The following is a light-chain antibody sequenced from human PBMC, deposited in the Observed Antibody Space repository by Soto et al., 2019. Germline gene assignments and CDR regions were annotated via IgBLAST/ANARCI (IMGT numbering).Light chain of an antibody. CDR2: DAS. CDR3: QQRSNWLT. J-gene: IGKJ4*01. Sequence: EIVLTQSPATLSLSPGERATLSCRASQSVSSYLAWYQQKPGQAPRLLIYDASNRATGIPARVSGSGSGTDSTLTISSLEPEDFAVYYCQQRSNWLTFGGGTKVEIK. CDR1: QSVSSY. V-gene: IGKV3-11*01.